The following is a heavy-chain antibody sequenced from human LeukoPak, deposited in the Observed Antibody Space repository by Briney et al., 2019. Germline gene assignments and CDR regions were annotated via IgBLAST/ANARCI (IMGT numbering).Heavy chain of an antibody. D-gene: IGHD4-23*01. CDR1: GYTFTNYF. J-gene: IGHJ4*02. Sequence: ASVKVSFKTSGYTFTNYFIHWVRQAPGQGLEWMGIINPSGGSTTFSPKFQGRITLTRDTSTNTVYLDLSSLRSEDTAVYYCARDGDYHGNSVLFDYWGQGTQVTVSS. V-gene: IGHV1-46*01. CDR3: ARDGDYHGNSVLFDY. CDR2: INPSGGST.